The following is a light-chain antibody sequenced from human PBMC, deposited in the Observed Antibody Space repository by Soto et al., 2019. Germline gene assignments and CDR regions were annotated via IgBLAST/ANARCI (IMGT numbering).Light chain of an antibody. CDR1: QSINSRS. V-gene: IGKV3D-20*01. CDR2: DAS. J-gene: IGKJ2*01. Sequence: DIVLTQSPATLSLSPGERATLSCGASQSINSRSLAWYQQKPGQAPRLLIYDASSRATGIPDRFSASGSGTDFTLTISSLEPEDFAVYYCQQYVASTYTFGQGTKVDIK. CDR3: QQYVASTYT.